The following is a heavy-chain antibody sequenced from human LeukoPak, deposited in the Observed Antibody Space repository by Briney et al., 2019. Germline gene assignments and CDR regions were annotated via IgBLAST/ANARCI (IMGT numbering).Heavy chain of an antibody. CDR2: IWYDGSNK. J-gene: IGHJ4*02. CDR1: GFTFSSYG. V-gene: IGHV3-33*01. Sequence: PRRSLRLSCAASGFTFSSYGMHWVRQAPGKGLEWVAVIWYDGSNKYYADSVKGRFTISRDNSKNTLYLQMNSLRAEDTAVYYCASYSGYDASFDYWGQGTLVTVSS. D-gene: IGHD5-12*01. CDR3: ASYSGYDASFDY.